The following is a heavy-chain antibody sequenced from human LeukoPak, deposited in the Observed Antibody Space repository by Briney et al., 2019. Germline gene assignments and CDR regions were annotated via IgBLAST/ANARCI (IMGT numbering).Heavy chain of an antibody. V-gene: IGHV1-69*05. CDR1: GYTFTSYD. D-gene: IGHD2-21*02. CDR2: IIPIFGTA. Sequence: ASVKVSCKASGYTFTSYDINWVRQATGQGLEWMGRIIPIFGTANYAQKFQGRVTITTDESTSTAYMELSSLRSEDTAVYYCAVTPCGGDCYPDYWGQGTLVTVSS. J-gene: IGHJ4*02. CDR3: AVTPCGGDCYPDY.